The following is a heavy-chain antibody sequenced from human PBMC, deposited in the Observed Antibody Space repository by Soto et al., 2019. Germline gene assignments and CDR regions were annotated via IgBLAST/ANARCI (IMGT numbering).Heavy chain of an antibody. CDR3: ARETWWRLDY. Sequence: EVQLVESGGGLVQPGGSLRLSCAASGLTFSSEIMSWIRQAPGRGLEWVAKINPDGTGVHYVDPVKGRFTVSRDNTNNSLFLHMNGLRVEDTAVYYCARETWWRLDYWGQGNLVTVSS. J-gene: IGHJ4*02. V-gene: IGHV3-7*04. CDR2: INPDGTGV. CDR1: GLTFSSEI. D-gene: IGHD2-15*01.